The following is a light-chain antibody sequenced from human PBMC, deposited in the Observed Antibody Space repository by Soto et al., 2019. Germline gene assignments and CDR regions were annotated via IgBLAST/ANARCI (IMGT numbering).Light chain of an antibody. J-gene: IGKJ1*01. CDR1: QSIFYSSNNKNY. CDR3: QQYYSTPWT. Sequence: DIVMTQSPDSLAVSLGERATINCKSSQSIFYSSNNKNYLTWYQQKPGQPPKLLIYWASTRESGVPDRFSGSGSGPDFTLTISSLQAEDVEVYYCQQYYSTPWTFGQGTKVDI. CDR2: WAS. V-gene: IGKV4-1*01.